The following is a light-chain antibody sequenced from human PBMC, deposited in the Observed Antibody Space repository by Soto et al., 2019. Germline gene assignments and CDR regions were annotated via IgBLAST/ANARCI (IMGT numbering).Light chain of an antibody. CDR3: QHYGDSRWT. V-gene: IGKV3-15*01. Sequence: EIVVTKSAATLSVSPGERATLSCRASQSVYNNLAWYQQKPGQAPRLLIYGASTRATGIPARFSGSGSGTEFTLTISRLEPEDSGVYYCQHYGDSRWTFGQGTKVDIK. J-gene: IGKJ1*01. CDR2: GAS. CDR1: QSVYNN.